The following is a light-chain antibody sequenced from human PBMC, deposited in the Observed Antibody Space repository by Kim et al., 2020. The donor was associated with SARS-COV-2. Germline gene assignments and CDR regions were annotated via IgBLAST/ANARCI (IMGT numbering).Light chain of an antibody. J-gene: IGLJ2*01. Sequence: GQSVTISCTGTSSDVGGYNYVSWYQQHPGKAPKLMIYEVNKRPSGVPDRFSGSKSGNTASLTVSGLQAEDEADYYCSSYAGRNTLVFGGGTKLTVL. CDR2: EVN. CDR1: SSDVGGYNY. CDR3: SSYAGRNTLV. V-gene: IGLV2-8*01.